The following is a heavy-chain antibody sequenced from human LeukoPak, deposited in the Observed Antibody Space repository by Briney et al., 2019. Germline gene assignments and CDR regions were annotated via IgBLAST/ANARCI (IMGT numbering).Heavy chain of an antibody. J-gene: IGHJ4*02. Sequence: LRLSCAASGFTFDDYAMHWVRQAPGKGLEWVSGISWNSGSIGYADSVKGRFTISRDNAKSSLHLQMNGLRAEDTAMYYCVKDSGWFHFDSWGQGTLVTVSS. D-gene: IGHD6-19*01. CDR3: VKDSGWFHFDS. CDR1: GFTFDDYA. CDR2: ISWNSGSI. V-gene: IGHV3-9*01.